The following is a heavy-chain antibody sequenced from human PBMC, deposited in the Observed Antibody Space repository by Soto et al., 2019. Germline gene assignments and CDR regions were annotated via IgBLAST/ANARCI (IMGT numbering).Heavy chain of an antibody. J-gene: IGHJ6*03. Sequence: SETLSLTCTVSGGCISSYYWSWIRQPPGKGLEWIGYIYYSGSTNYNPSLKSRVTISVDTSKNQFSLKLSSVTAADTAVYYCARALNRICSGGSCKPPYYYYYMDVWGKGPTVTVSS. CDR1: GGCISSYY. CDR2: IYYSGST. V-gene: IGHV4-59*12. CDR3: ARALNRICSGGSCKPPYYYYYMDV. D-gene: IGHD2-15*01.